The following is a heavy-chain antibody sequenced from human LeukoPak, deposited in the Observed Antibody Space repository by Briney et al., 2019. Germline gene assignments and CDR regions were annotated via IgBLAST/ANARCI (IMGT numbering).Heavy chain of an antibody. Sequence: PGGSLRLSCAASGFTFSSYGMHWVRQAPGKGLEWVAFIRYDGSNKYYADSVKGRFTISRDNSKNTLYLQMNSLRAEDTAVYYCANHPFQHSSSDAFDIWGQGTMVTVSS. V-gene: IGHV3-30*02. D-gene: IGHD6-13*01. CDR1: GFTFSSYG. J-gene: IGHJ3*02. CDR2: IRYDGSNK. CDR3: ANHPFQHSSSDAFDI.